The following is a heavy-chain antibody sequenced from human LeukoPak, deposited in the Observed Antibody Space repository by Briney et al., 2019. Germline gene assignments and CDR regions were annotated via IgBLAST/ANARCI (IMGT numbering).Heavy chain of an antibody. CDR3: AKHLGYSSSHTDY. D-gene: IGHD6-13*01. V-gene: IGHV3-23*01. J-gene: IGHJ4*02. CDR2: ISGSGVST. Sequence: SGGSLRLSCAASGFTFSTYAMSWVRQPPGEGLEWVSAISGSGVSTYYADSVKGRFTISRDNSKNTVYLQLNSLRAEDTAIYYCAKHLGYSSSHTDYWGQGTLVTVSS. CDR1: GFTFSTYA.